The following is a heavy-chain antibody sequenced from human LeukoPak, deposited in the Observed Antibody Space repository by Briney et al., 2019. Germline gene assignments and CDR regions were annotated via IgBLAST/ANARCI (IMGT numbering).Heavy chain of an antibody. CDR3: ARACSGGSCYSTQDY. Sequence: PGGSLRLSCEASGLSLSNYPMHWVRQAPGKGLEWITLITYDGAFDGGKTYYADSVKGRFTISRDNSKNTLYLQMNSLRAEDTAVYYCARACSGGSCYSTQDYWGQGTLVTVSS. CDR1: GLSLSNYP. D-gene: IGHD2-15*01. J-gene: IGHJ4*02. V-gene: IGHV3-30*07. CDR2: ITYDGAFDGGKT.